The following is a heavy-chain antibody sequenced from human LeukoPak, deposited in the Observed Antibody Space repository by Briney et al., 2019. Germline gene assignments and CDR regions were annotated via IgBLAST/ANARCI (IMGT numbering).Heavy chain of an antibody. J-gene: IGHJ5*02. V-gene: IGHV3-23*01. CDR1: GFTFSTYG. CDR2: ISGSGGST. CDR3: AKVEQWLVRYVWFDP. D-gene: IGHD6-19*01. Sequence: PGGSLRLSCAASGFTFSTYGMSWVRQAPGKGLEWVSAISGSGGSTYYADSVKGRFTISRDNSKNTLYLQMNSLRAEDTAVYYCAKVEQWLVRYVWFDPWGQGTLVTVSS.